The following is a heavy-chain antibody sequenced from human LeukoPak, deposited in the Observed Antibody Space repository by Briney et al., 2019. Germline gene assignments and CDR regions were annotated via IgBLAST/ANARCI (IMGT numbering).Heavy chain of an antibody. CDR3: AKDGGYRYAQGRFDP. J-gene: IGHJ5*02. CDR2: ISGSGGST. D-gene: IGHD5-18*01. Sequence: GGSLRLSCAASGFTFTNYAMTWVRQAPGKGLEWVSAISGSGGSTYYADSVKGRFTISRDNSKNTLYLQMNSLRAEDTAVYYCAKDGGYRYAQGRFDPWGQGTLVTVSS. V-gene: IGHV3-23*01. CDR1: GFTFTNYA.